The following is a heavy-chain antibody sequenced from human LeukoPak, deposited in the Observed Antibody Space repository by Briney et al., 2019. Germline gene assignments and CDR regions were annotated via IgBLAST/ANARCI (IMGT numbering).Heavy chain of an antibody. CDR3: ARELEYSGYAGNWFDP. D-gene: IGHD5-12*01. CDR2: INPNSGGT. Sequence: ASVKVSCKASGYTFTSYYMHWVRQAPGQGLEWMGWINPNSGGTNYAQKFQGRVTMTRDTSISTAYMELSRLRSDDTAVYYCARELEYSGYAGNWFDPWGQGTLVTVSS. CDR1: GYTFTSYY. V-gene: IGHV1-2*02. J-gene: IGHJ5*02.